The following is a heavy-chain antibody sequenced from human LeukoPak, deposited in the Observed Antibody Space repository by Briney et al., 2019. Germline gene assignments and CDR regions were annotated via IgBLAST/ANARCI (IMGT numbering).Heavy chain of an antibody. Sequence: GGSLRLSCAASGFTFSSYAMTWVRQAPGKGLEWVAFIRYDGGNQLYADSVKGRFTISRDNPKNTLYLQMNSLEEEDTAVYYCAKDQAGAWGQGTLVTVSS. V-gene: IGHV3-30*02. CDR2: IRYDGGNQ. CDR3: AKDQAGA. D-gene: IGHD1-26*01. CDR1: GFTFSSYA. J-gene: IGHJ5*02.